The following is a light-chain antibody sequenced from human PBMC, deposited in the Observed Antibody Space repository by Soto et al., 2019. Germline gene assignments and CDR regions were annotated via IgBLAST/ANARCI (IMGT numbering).Light chain of an antibody. V-gene: IGLV2-14*03. Sequence: QSVLTQPASVSRSPGQSITISCTGTSSDVGGYNYVSCYQHHPGKAPKLMIYDVSNRPSGVSNRFSGSKSGNTASLTISGLQPEDEADYYCSSYTTSNTRQIVFGTGTKATVL. CDR3: SSYTTSNTRQIV. CDR2: DVS. CDR1: SSDVGGYNY. J-gene: IGLJ1*01.